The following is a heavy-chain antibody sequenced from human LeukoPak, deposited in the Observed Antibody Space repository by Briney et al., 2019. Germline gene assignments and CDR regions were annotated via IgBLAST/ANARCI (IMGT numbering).Heavy chain of an antibody. D-gene: IGHD1-1*01. CDR1: GGSISSYY. Sequence: SETLSLTCTVSGGSISSYYWSWIRQHPGKGLEGIGYIHHSGSTNYNPSLKSRVTISVDTSKNQFSLKLSSVTAADTAVYYCAGRYNWNDEGWFDPWGQGTLVTVSS. V-gene: IGHV4-59*01. CDR3: AGRYNWNDEGWFDP. CDR2: IHHSGST. J-gene: IGHJ5*02.